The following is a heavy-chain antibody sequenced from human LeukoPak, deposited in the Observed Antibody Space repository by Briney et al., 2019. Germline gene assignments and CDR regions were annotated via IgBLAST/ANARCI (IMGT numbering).Heavy chain of an antibody. CDR3: ARGQGGNYYLNYFDY. CDR1: GGSFSTYY. Sequence: SETLSLTCTVTGGSFSTYYWSWIRQPPGRGLEWIGHFYYSGSTNYNPSLKSRVTISVDTSRNQFSLKLTSVNAADTAVYYCARGQGGNYYLNYFDYWGQGALVTVSS. V-gene: IGHV4-59*01. CDR2: FYYSGST. D-gene: IGHD1-26*01. J-gene: IGHJ4*02.